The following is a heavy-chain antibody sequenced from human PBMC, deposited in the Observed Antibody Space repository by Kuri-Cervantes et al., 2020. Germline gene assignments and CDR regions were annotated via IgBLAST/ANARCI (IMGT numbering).Heavy chain of an antibody. CDR2: IYSGGST. CDR1: GFTFSSYA. Sequence: GGSLRLSCAASGFTFSSYAMSWVRQAPGKGLEWVSVIYSGGSTYYADSVKGRFTISRDNSKNTLHLQMNSLRAEDTAVYYCARGVFLVKRDSSADYWGQGTLVTVSS. V-gene: IGHV3-66*01. D-gene: IGHD3-22*01. J-gene: IGHJ4*02. CDR3: ARGVFLVKRDSSADY.